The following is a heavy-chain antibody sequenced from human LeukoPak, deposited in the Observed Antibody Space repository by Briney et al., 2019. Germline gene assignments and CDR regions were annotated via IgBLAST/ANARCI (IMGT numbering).Heavy chain of an antibody. D-gene: IGHD1-26*01. CDR3: AKTSTSKWELLSH. CDR2: MNPNSGNT. V-gene: IGHV1-8*01. Sequence: ASVKVSCKASGYTFTSYDINWVRQATGQGLEWMGWMNPNSGNTGYAQKFQGRVTMTRNTSISTAYMELSSLRSEDTAAYYCAKTSTSKWELLSHWGQGTLVTVSS. CDR1: GYTFTSYD. J-gene: IGHJ4*02.